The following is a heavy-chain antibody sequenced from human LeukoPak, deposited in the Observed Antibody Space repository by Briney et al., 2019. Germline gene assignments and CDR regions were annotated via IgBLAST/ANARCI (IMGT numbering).Heavy chain of an antibody. CDR1: GYTFTSYD. D-gene: IGHD4-11*01. Sequence: ASVKVSCKASGYTFTSYDINWVRQATGQGLEWMGWMNPNSGNTGYAQKFQGRVTITRNTSISTAYMELSRLRSEDTAVYYCARGMTTVTYYYYYMDVWGKGTTVTVSS. CDR2: MNPNSGNT. CDR3: ARGMTTVTYYYYYMDV. J-gene: IGHJ6*03. V-gene: IGHV1-8*03.